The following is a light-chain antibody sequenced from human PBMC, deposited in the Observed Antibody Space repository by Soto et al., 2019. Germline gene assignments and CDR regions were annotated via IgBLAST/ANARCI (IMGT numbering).Light chain of an antibody. CDR3: QSYDSSLSGSYV. J-gene: IGLJ1*01. CDR1: SSNIGAGYD. V-gene: IGLV1-40*01. Sequence: QSVLTQPPSVSGAPGQRVTISCTGSSSNIGAGYDVHWYQHLPGTAPKLLIHGNTNRPSGVPDRFSGSKFGTSAALAITGLQAEDEADYYCQSYDSSLSGSYVFGPGTKVTVL. CDR2: GNT.